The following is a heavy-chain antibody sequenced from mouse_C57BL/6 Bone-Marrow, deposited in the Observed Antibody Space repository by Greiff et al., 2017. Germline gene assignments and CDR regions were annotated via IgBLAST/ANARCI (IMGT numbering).Heavy chain of an antibody. CDR1: GYAFSSYW. Sequence: QVQLKQSGAELVKPGASVQISCKASGYAFSSYWLNWVKQRPGKGLEWIGQIYPGDGDTNYNGKFKGKATLTADKSSSTAYMQLSSLTSEDSAVYFCARSRRDFYAMDYWGQGTSVTVSS. V-gene: IGHV1-80*01. J-gene: IGHJ4*01. CDR2: IYPGDGDT. CDR3: ARSRRDFYAMDY. D-gene: IGHD3-3*01.